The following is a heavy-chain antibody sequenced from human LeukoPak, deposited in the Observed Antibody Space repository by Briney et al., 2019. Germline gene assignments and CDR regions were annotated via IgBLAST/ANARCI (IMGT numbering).Heavy chain of an antibody. Sequence: PGGSLRLSCAASGFTFSSYAMHWVRQAPGKGLEWVAVISYDGSNKYYADSVKGRFTISRDNSKNTLYLQMNSPRAEDTAVYYCAKDHDYGDYGWFFDYWGQGTLVTVSS. CDR1: GFTFSSYA. CDR2: ISYDGSNK. J-gene: IGHJ4*02. V-gene: IGHV3-30*04. CDR3: AKDHDYGDYGWFFDY. D-gene: IGHD4-17*01.